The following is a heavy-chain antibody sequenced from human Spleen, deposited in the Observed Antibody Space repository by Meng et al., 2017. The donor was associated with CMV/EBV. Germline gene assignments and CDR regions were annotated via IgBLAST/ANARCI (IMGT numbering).Heavy chain of an antibody. CDR3: ARGGGVLAAMFDY. J-gene: IGHJ4*02. V-gene: IGHV4-30-4*08. CDR2: IYYSGST. D-gene: IGHD5-18*01. CDR1: GGSISSSSYY. Sequence: LRLSCTVSGGSISSSSYYWGWIRQPPGKGLEWIGYIYYSGSTYYNPSLKSRVTISVDTSKNQFSLKLNSVTAADTALYYCARGGGVLAAMFDYWGQGTLVTVSS.